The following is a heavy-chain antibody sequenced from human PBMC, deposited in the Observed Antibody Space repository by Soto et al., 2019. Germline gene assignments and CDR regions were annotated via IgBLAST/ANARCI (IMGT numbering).Heavy chain of an antibody. D-gene: IGHD3-3*01. CDR2: ISSSSSYI. Sequence: SGGSLRLSCAASGFTFSSYSMNWVRQAPGKGLEWVSSISSSSSYIYYADSVKGRFTISRDNAKNPLYLQMNSLRAEDTAVYYCASQTYYDFWSGTPFGYGMDVWGQGTTVTVSS. V-gene: IGHV3-21*01. CDR1: GFTFSSYS. CDR3: ASQTYYDFWSGTPFGYGMDV. J-gene: IGHJ6*02.